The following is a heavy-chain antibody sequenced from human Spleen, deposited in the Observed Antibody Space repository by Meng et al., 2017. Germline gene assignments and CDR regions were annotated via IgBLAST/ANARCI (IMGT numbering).Heavy chain of an antibody. Sequence: GESLKISCAASGFTFSSYALSWVRQVPGKGLEWVSSISGSGGSTYYADSVKGRFTISRDNSKNTLYLQMNSLRAEDTAVYHCAKGSPPDNGWGQGTTVTVSS. V-gene: IGHV3-23*01. CDR3: AKGSPPDNG. CDR2: ISGSGGST. J-gene: IGHJ6*02. CDR1: GFTFSSYA.